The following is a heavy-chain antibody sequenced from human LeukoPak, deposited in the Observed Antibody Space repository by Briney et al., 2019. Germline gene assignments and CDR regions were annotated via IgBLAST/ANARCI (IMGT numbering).Heavy chain of an antibody. CDR1: GYTFTSYG. J-gene: IGHJ5*02. CDR2: ISAYNGNT. D-gene: IGHD6-13*01. CDR3: ARTRQYSSSWYCWFDP. Sequence: GASVKVSCKASGYTFTSYGISWVRQAPGQWLEWMGWISAYNGNTNYAQKLQGRVTMTTDTSTSTAYMELRSLRSDDTAVYYRARTRQYSSSWYCWFDPWGQGTLVTVSS. V-gene: IGHV1-18*01.